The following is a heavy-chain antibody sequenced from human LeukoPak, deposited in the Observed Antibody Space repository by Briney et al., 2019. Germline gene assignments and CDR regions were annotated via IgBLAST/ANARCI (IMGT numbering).Heavy chain of an antibody. Sequence: GGSLRLSCAASAFTFSTYGIHWVRQAPGKGLEWVAVISYDGSNKYYADSVKGRFSISRDNSKNTLFLQMNRLRAEDTAVYYRARGPNWNEYRWFDPWGQGTLVTVSS. CDR3: ARGPNWNEYRWFDP. V-gene: IGHV3-30*03. D-gene: IGHD1-1*01. CDR1: AFTFSTYG. J-gene: IGHJ5*02. CDR2: ISYDGSNK.